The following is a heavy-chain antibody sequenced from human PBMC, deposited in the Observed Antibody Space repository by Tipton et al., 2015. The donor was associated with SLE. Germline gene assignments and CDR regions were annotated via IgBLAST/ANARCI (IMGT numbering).Heavy chain of an antibody. D-gene: IGHD4-17*01. Sequence: SLRLSCAASGFSFDDYAMHWVRQAPGKGLEWVSGISWNSGNIDYVDSVKGRFIISRDNAKNSLYLQMNSLRAEDTALYYCAKDAHGDYSHFDYWGQGTLVTVSS. V-gene: IGHV3-9*01. CDR1: GFSFDDYA. J-gene: IGHJ4*02. CDR2: ISWNSGNI. CDR3: AKDAHGDYSHFDY.